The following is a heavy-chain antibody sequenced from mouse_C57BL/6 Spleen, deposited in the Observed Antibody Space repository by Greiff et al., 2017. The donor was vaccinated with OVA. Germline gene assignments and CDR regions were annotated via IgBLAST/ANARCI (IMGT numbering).Heavy chain of an antibody. Sequence: QVQLQQPGAELVKPGASVKLSCKASGYTFTSYWMQWVKQRPGQGLEWIGEIDPSDSYTNYNQKFKGEATLTVDTSSSTAYMQLSSLTSEDSAVYYCAREGYYWGQGTSVTVSS. CDR2: IDPSDSYT. V-gene: IGHV1-50*01. J-gene: IGHJ4*01. CDR1: GYTFTSYW. CDR3: AREGYY.